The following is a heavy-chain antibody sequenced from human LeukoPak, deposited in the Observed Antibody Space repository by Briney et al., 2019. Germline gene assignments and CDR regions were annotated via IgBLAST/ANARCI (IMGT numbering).Heavy chain of an antibody. D-gene: IGHD3-22*01. J-gene: IGHJ4*02. V-gene: IGHV3-33*01. CDR2: IWYDGSNK. CDR3: VRDSGEIPNTYYYDSSGYLHY. CDR1: GSTFNTYG. Sequence: GGSLRLSCAASGSTFNTYGMHWVRQAPGKGLEWVAVIWYDGSNKYYADSVRGRFTISRDNSKNTLYLQMNSLRAEDTAVYFCVRDSGEIPNTYYYDSSGYLHYWGPGTLVTVSS.